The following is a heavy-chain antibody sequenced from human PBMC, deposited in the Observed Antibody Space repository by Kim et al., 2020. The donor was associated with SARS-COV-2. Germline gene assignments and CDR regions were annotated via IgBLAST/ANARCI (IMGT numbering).Heavy chain of an antibody. Sequence: GGSLRLSCAASGFTFSDYYMSWIRQAPGKGLEWVSYISSSSSYTNYADSVKGRFTISRDNAKNSLYLQMNSLRAEDTAVYYCARARATGTTRQGAFDIWGQGTMVTVSS. CDR1: GFTFSDYY. CDR2: ISSSSSYT. CDR3: ARARATGTTRQGAFDI. J-gene: IGHJ3*02. D-gene: IGHD1-7*01. V-gene: IGHV3-11*05.